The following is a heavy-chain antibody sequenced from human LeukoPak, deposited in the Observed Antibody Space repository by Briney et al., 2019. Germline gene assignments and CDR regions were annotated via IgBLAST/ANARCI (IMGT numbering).Heavy chain of an antibody. D-gene: IGHD3-9*01. V-gene: IGHV1-8*02. CDR3: ARAPPKGILTGYCLPDY. J-gene: IGHJ4*02. CDR2: MNPNSGNT. CDR1: GYTFTSYG. Sequence: GASVKVSCKASGYTFTSYGINWVRQATGQGLEWMGWMNPNSGNTGYAQKFQGRVTMTRNTSISTAYMELSSLRSEDTAVYYCARAPPKGILTGYCLPDYWGQGTLVTVSS.